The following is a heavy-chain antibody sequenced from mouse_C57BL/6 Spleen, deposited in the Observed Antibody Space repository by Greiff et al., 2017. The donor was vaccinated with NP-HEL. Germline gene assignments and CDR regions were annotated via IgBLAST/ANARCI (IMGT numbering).Heavy chain of an antibody. Sequence: VQLKESGGGLVQPKGSLKLSCAASGFSFNTYAMNWVRQAPGKGLEWVARIRSKSNNYATYYADSVKDRFTISRDDSESMLYLQMNNLKTEDTAMYYCVRHRADYAMDYWGQGTSVTVSS. V-gene: IGHV10-1*01. CDR1: GFSFNTYA. CDR3: VRHRADYAMDY. J-gene: IGHJ4*01. D-gene: IGHD3-1*01. CDR2: IRSKSNNYAT.